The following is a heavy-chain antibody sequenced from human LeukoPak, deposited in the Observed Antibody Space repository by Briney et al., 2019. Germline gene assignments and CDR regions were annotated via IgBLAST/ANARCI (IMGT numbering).Heavy chain of an antibody. CDR1: GFTFSDDY. CDR2: ISSSGGTI. D-gene: IGHD6-19*01. Sequence: GGSLRLSCAASGFTFSDDYMSWIRQAPGKGLEWVSYISSSGGTIYYADSVKGRFTISRDNAKNSLYLQMNSLRAEDTAGYYCARDDSTGWYDYFDYWGQGTLVTVSS. J-gene: IGHJ4*02. V-gene: IGHV3-11*01. CDR3: ARDDSTGWYDYFDY.